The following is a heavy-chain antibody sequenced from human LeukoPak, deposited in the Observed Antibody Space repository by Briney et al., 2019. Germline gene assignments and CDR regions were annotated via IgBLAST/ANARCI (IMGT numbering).Heavy chain of an antibody. J-gene: IGHJ4*02. V-gene: IGHV4-59*01. CDR3: AKDTYYYDSSGNLFDY. CDR1: GGSISSYY. CDR2: IYYSGST. Sequence: SETLSLTCTVSGGSISSYYWSWIRQPPGKGLEWIGYIYYSGSTNYNPSLKSRVTISVDTSKNQFSLKLSSVTAADTAVYYCAKDTYYYDSSGNLFDYWGQGTLVTVSS. D-gene: IGHD3-22*01.